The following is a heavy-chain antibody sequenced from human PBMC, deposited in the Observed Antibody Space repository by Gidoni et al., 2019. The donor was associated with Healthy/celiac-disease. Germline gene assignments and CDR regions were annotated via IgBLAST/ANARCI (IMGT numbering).Heavy chain of an antibody. J-gene: IGHJ2*01. CDR3: ARDYLDLEYYYDSSGLRYFDL. CDR2: IYYSGST. D-gene: IGHD3-22*01. Sequence: QVQLQESGPGLVKPSQTLSLTCTVSGGSISSGGYYWSWIRQHPGKGLEWIGYIYYSGSTYYNPSLKSRVTISVDTSKNQFSLKLSSVTAADTAVYYCARDYLDLEYYYDSSGLRYFDLWGRGTLVTVSS. CDR1: GGSISSGGYY. V-gene: IGHV4-31*03.